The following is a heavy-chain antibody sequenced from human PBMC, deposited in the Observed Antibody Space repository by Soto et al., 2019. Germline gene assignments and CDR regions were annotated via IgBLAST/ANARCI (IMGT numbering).Heavy chain of an antibody. CDR1: GGSISSYY. V-gene: IGHV4-59*01. CDR3: AREFGGVRVGARSYGVYEDWFDP. Sequence: QVQLQESGPGLVKPSETLSLTCTVSGGSISSYYWSWIRQPPGKGLEWIGYIYYSGSTNYNPSLKSRVTISVDTSKNQFSLKLSSVTAADTAVYYCAREFGGVRVGARSYGVYEDWFDPWGQGTLVTVSS. D-gene: IGHD1-26*01. CDR2: IYYSGST. J-gene: IGHJ5*02.